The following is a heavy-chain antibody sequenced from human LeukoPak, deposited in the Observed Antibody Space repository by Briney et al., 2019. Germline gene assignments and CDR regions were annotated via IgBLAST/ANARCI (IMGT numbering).Heavy chain of an antibody. CDR2: ISDSGGST. V-gene: IGHV3-23*01. Sequence: GGSLRLSCAASGFTFSSYDMSWVRQAPGKGLEWVSTISDSGGSTYYADSAKGRFTISRDNSKNTVSLQMNSLRAEDTAVYYCAKDRLAAADSSGIDYWGQGTLVTVSS. CDR1: GFTFSSYD. CDR3: AKDRLAAADSSGIDY. J-gene: IGHJ4*02. D-gene: IGHD3-10*01.